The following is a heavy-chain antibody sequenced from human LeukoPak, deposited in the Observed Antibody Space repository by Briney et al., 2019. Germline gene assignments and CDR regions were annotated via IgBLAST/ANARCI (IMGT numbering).Heavy chain of an antibody. D-gene: IGHD4-17*01. V-gene: IGHV3-74*01. CDR1: GFTFSGYW. Sequence: GGALRLSCAASGFTFSGYWMHWVRQGLGKGLVCVSRINTDGSSTSYAESVKGRFTISRDKAKNTLYLQMNSLRGDDTAVYYCAKGSRGVDYGSYYDYWGQGTLVAVSS. CDR2: INTDGSST. CDR3: AKGSRGVDYGSYYDY. J-gene: IGHJ4*02.